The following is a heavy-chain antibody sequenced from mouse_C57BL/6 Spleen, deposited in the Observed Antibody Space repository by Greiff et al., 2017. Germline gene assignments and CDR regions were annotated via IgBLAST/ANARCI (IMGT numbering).Heavy chain of an antibody. Sequence: VQLQQSGAELVRPGASVKLSCTASGFNIKDDYMHWVKQRPEQGLEWIGWIDPENGDTEYASKFQGKATITADTSSTTAYLQLSSLTSEDTAVYYCTTPGAMDYWGQGTSVTVSS. CDR1: GFNIKDDY. J-gene: IGHJ4*01. CDR3: TTPGAMDY. V-gene: IGHV14-4*01. CDR2: IDPENGDT.